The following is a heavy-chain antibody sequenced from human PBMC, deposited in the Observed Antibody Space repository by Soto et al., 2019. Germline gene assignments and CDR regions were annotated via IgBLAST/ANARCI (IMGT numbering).Heavy chain of an antibody. CDR1: GFTFSSYA. CDR2: ISGSGGST. V-gene: IGHV3-23*01. J-gene: IGHJ4*02. D-gene: IGHD3-3*01. CDR3: AKDGLQITIFGVVSFYFDY. Sequence: GGSLRLSCAASGFTFSSYAMSWVRQAPGKGLEWVSAISGSGGSTYYADSVKGRFTISRDNSKNTLYLQMNSLRAEDTAVYYCAKDGLQITIFGVVSFYFDYWGQGTLVTVSS.